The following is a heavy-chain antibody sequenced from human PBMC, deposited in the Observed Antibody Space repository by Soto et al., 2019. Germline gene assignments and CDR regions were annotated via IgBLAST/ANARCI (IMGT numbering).Heavy chain of an antibody. D-gene: IGHD3-22*01. Sequence: GALRLSCAASGFTFSGSAIHWVRQASGKGLEWVGRITNKTNNWTTAYAASVTGRFTISRDDSKNMVYLQMNSLKTEDTGIYYCTTFSYSTMIVVRFYYWGHGTLVTVSS. CDR3: TTFSYSTMIVVRFYY. CDR1: GFTFSGSA. V-gene: IGHV3-73*01. CDR2: ITNKTNNWTT. J-gene: IGHJ4*01.